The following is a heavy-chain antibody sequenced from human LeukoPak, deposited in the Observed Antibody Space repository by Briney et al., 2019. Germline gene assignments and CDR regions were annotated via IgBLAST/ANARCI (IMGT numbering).Heavy chain of an antibody. Sequence: GGSLRLSCAASGFTFSSHAMSWVRQAPGKGLERVSVIYSGGSTYYADSVKGRFTISRDNSQNTLYLQMNSLRAEDTAVYYCARWNLVDTAIGGALDYWGQGTLVTVSS. D-gene: IGHD5-18*01. CDR3: ARWNLVDTAIGGALDY. V-gene: IGHV3-66*02. CDR1: GFTFSSHA. CDR2: IYSGGST. J-gene: IGHJ4*02.